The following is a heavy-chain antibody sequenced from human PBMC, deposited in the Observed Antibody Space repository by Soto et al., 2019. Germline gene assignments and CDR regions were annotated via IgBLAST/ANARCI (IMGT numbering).Heavy chain of an antibody. J-gene: IGHJ6*02. V-gene: IGHV1-69*05. Sequence: QVQLVQSGAEMKEPGSSVKVSCKTSGGTFSSSAISWLRQAPGQGLEWMGGIIPLFRTPDYAQKFQGRVTXAXDXXTSTAYRELSSLRSEDPAVYYCARDGDRLQLGGNYCYSLAVWGQGTTITVSS. CDR3: ARDGDRLQLGGNYCYSLAV. CDR1: GGTFSSSA. D-gene: IGHD3-16*01. CDR2: IIPLFRTP.